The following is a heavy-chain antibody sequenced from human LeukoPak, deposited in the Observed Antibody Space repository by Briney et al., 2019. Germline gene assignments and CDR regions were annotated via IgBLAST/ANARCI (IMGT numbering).Heavy chain of an antibody. J-gene: IGHJ4*02. CDR3: ARANCSGGSCYTDY. V-gene: IGHV3-21*01. CDR1: GFTFSSYS. D-gene: IGHD2-15*01. CDR2: ISSSSSYI. Sequence: GGSLRLSCAASGFTFSSYSMDWVRQAPGKGLEWVSSISSSSSYIYYADSVKGRFTISRDNAKNSLYLQMNSLRAEDTAVYYCARANCSGGSCYTDYWGQGTLVTVSS.